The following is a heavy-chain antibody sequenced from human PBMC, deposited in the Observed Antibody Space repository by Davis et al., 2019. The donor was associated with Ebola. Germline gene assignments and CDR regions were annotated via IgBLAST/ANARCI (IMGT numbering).Heavy chain of an antibody. V-gene: IGHV3-23*01. CDR2: ISGSGKTT. CDR3: AKDKGFWVPPDYFGP. J-gene: IGHJ5*02. Sequence: GGSLRLSCAASGLNFSPYAMTWARQAPGKGLEWVSSISGSGKTTYYADSVEGRFTISRDNSKNTLSLQMNSVRGEDTAVYFCAKDKGFWVPPDYFGPWGQGVQVTVSS. CDR1: GLNFSPYA. D-gene: IGHD3-16*01.